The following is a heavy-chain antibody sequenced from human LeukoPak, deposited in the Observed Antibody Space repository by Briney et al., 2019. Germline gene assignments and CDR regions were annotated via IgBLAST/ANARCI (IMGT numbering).Heavy chain of an antibody. V-gene: IGHV4-39*07. CDR2: IPYSGST. CDR3: ARCKDYYVSGSYYKTFDY. Sequence: SETLSLTCTVSGDSISSNNYYWAWIRHPPGKGLECIRCIPYSGSTYYNPSLKSRVTMSVDTSKNQFSMKLSSVSAADTAVYYCARCKDYYVSGSYYKTFDYWGQGTLVTVSS. CDR1: GDSISSNNYY. D-gene: IGHD3-10*01. J-gene: IGHJ4*02.